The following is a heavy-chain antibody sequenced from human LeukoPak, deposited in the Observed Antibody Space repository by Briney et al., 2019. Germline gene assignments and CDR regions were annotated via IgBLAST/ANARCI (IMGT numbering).Heavy chain of an antibody. CDR2: FRINGDNT. Sequence: PGGPLRLSWSLPGLTFSTFVLPWVRQAPGKGLEYVSAFRINGDNTYYADSVKGRFTISRDNSKNTLYLQMSSLRADDTAVYYCVRGTGYWGQGTLVTVSS. CDR3: VRGTGY. CDR1: GLTFSTFV. V-gene: IGHV3-64D*06. J-gene: IGHJ4*02.